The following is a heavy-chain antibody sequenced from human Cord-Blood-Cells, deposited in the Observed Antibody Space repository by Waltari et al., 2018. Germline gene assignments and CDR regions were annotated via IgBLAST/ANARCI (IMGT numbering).Heavy chain of an antibody. D-gene: IGHD1-26*01. CDR1: GNTLTELS. V-gene: IGHV1-24*01. CDR3: ATAYRVGAATGFDY. CDR2: FDPEDGET. Sequence: QVQLVQSGAEVKKPGASVKASCKVSGNTLTELSMHWVRQAPGKGLEWMGGFDPEDGETIYAQKFQGRVTMTEDTSTDTAYMELSSLRSEDTAVYYCATAYRVGAATGFDYWGQGTLVTVSS. J-gene: IGHJ4*02.